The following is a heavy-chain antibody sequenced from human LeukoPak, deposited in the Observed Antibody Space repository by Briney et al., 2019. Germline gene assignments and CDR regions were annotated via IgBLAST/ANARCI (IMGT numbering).Heavy chain of an antibody. CDR1: GFSLSTSGMC. D-gene: IGHD5-12*01. Sequence: SGPALVKPTQTLTLTCTFSGFSLSTSGMCVSWIRQPLGKALEWLALIDWDDDKYYSTSLKTRLTISKDTSKNQVVLTMTNMDPVDTATYYCARTGYSGYDYGFDYWGQGTLVTVSS. CDR3: ARTGYSGYDYGFDY. CDR2: IDWDDDK. J-gene: IGHJ4*02. V-gene: IGHV2-70*01.